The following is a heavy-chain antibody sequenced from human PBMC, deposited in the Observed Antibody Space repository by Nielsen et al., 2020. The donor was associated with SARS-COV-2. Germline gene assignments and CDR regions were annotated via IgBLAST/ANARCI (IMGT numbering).Heavy chain of an antibody. J-gene: IGHJ4*02. V-gene: IGHV3-74*01. CDR2: INSDGSST. CDR1: GFTIDDYA. Sequence: GESLKISCAASGFTIDDYAMHWVRQAPGKGLVWVSRINSDGSSTSYADSVKGRFTISRDNAKNTLYLQMNSLRAEDTAVYYCARAFEELGYCSSTSCPFDYWGQGTLVTVSS. CDR3: ARAFEELGYCSSTSCPFDY. D-gene: IGHD2-2*01.